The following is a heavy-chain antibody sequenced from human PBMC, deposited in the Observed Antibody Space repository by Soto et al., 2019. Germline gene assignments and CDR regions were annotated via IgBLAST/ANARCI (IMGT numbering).Heavy chain of an antibody. Sequence: QMQLVQSGPEVKKPGTSVKVSCKASGFTFTSSAMQWVRQARGQRLEWIGWIVVGSGNTNDAQKFQERVTITRDMSTSQAYRELSSLRSDDTAVYYCAAQGGGYDILTGYYPPYYYDGMDVWGQGTTVTFSS. CDR2: IVVGSGNT. CDR1: GFTFTSSA. CDR3: AAQGGGYDILTGYYPPYYYDGMDV. V-gene: IGHV1-58*02. J-gene: IGHJ6*02. D-gene: IGHD3-9*01.